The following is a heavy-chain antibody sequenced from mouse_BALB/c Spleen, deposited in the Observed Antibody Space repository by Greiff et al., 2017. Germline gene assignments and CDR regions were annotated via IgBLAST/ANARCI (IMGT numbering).Heavy chain of an antibody. CDR3: ARDYGYFDV. CDR2: ISSGSSTI. J-gene: IGHJ1*01. CDR1: GFTFSSFG. V-gene: IGHV5-17*02. Sequence: EVQLQESGGGLVQPGGSRKLSCAASGFTFSSFGMHWVRQAPEKGLEWVAYISSGSSTIYYADTVKGRFTISRDNPKNTLFLQMTSLRSEDTAMYYCARDYGYFDVWGAGTTVTVSS. D-gene: IGHD1-1*02.